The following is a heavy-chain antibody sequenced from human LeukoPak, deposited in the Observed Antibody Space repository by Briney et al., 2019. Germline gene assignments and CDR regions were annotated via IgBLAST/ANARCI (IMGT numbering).Heavy chain of an antibody. Sequence: SETLSLTCAVYGGSFSGYYWSWIRQPPGKGLEWIGEINHSGSTNYNPSLKSRVTISVDTSKNQFSLKLSSVTAADTAVYYCAKRQGSGWYPYWGQGTLVTVSS. D-gene: IGHD6-19*01. CDR3: AKRQGSGWYPY. J-gene: IGHJ4*02. CDR1: GGSFSGYY. CDR2: INHSGST. V-gene: IGHV4-34*01.